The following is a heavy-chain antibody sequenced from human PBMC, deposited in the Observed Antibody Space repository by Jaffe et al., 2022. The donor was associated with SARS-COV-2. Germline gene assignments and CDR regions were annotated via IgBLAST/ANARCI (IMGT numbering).Heavy chain of an antibody. D-gene: IGHD2-8*01. J-gene: IGHJ3*01. V-gene: IGHV3-9*01. CDR2: ISWGGERI. CDR1: GFAFDDFA. CDR3: VKDMKPRCFYDACNNGLGF. Sequence: EVQLVESGGGLVQPGGSLRLSCAASGFAFDDFAIHWVRQGSGRGLEWISAISWGGERITYGDSVKGRFTISRDNAKTSVYLQLSGLRPEDTALYYCVKDMKPRCFYDACNNGLGFWGRGTMVTVSS.